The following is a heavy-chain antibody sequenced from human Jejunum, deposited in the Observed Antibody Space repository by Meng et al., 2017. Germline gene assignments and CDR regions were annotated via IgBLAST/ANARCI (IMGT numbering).Heavy chain of an antibody. V-gene: IGHV4-4*02. CDR2: IHHSGST. CDR3: AREWSGSYRHFDY. D-gene: IGHD1-26*01. CDR1: GGSISTSDW. J-gene: IGHJ4*02. Sequence: QGQLQESGPGRLKPSGTRSLTCAVSGGSISTSDWWSWVRQPPGKGLEWIGEIHHSGSTNYNPSLKSRVTISVDKSKNQFSLKLNSVTAADTAVYYCAREWSGSYRHFDYWGQGTLVTVSS.